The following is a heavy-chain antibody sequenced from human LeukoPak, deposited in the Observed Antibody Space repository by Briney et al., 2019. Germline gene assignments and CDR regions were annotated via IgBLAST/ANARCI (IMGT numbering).Heavy chain of an antibody. D-gene: IGHD2-2*02. V-gene: IGHV3-11*01. J-gene: IGHJ5*02. CDR1: GFTFSDYY. CDR3: ARDRGCSSTSCYRRNWFDP. Sequence: GGSLRLSCAASGFTFSDYYMSWIRQAPGKGLEWVSYISSSGSTIYYADSVKGRFTISRDNAKNSPYLQMNSLRAEDTAVYYCARDRGCSSTSCYRRNWFDPWGQGTLVTVSS. CDR2: ISSSGSTI.